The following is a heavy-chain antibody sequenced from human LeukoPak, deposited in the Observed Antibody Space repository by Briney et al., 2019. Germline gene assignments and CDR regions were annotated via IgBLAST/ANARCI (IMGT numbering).Heavy chain of an antibody. J-gene: IGHJ4*02. D-gene: IGHD3-16*01. CDR2: ISWNSGSI. Sequence: GRSLRLSCAASGFTFDDYAMHWGRQAPGKGLEWVSGISWNSGSIGYADSVEGRFTISRDNAKNSLYLQMNSLRAEDTALYYCAKEDRRGRHFDYWGQGTLVTVSS. CDR1: GFTFDDYA. CDR3: AKEDRRGRHFDY. V-gene: IGHV3-9*01.